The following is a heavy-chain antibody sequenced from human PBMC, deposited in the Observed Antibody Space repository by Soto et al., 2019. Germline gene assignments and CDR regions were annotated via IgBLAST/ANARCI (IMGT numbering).Heavy chain of an antibody. CDR2: IYYSGST. V-gene: IGHV4-39*01. CDR3: ARRGGVGATTFDY. J-gene: IGHJ4*02. D-gene: IGHD1-26*01. CDR1: GGSVSSGSYY. Sequence: SETLSLTCTVSGGSVSSGSYYWSWIRQPPGKGLEWIGNIYYSGSTYYNPSLKSRVTISVDTSKNQFSLKLSSVTAADTAVYYCARRGGVGATTFDYWGQGTLVTVSS.